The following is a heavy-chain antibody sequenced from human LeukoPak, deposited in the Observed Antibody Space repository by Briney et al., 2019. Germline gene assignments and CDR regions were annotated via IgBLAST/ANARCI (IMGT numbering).Heavy chain of an antibody. D-gene: IGHD2-2*01. CDR3: ARDQRDASLIVVVTYYGMDV. CDR2: ITGSGGGS. V-gene: IGHV3-23*01. J-gene: IGHJ6*02. Sequence: GGSLRLSCAASGITFSNYAMIWVRQAPDKGLEWVAAITGSGGGSYYGDSAKGRFTISRDNAKNSLYLQMNSLRAEDTAVYYCARDQRDASLIVVVTYYGMDVWGQGTTVTVSS. CDR1: GITFSNYA.